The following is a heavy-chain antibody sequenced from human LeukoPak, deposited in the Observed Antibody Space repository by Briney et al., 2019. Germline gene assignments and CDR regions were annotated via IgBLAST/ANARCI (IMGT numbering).Heavy chain of an antibody. CDR3: AKNTDYGSGSYFGGGEYYFDY. J-gene: IGHJ4*02. CDR2: ISYDGSNK. Sequence: GRSLRLSCAASGFTFSSYGMHWVRQAPGKGLEWVAVISYDGSNKYYADSVKGRFTISRDNSKNTLYLQMNSLRAEDTAVYYCAKNTDYGSGSYFGGGEYYFDYLGQGTLVTVSS. CDR1: GFTFSSYG. D-gene: IGHD3-10*01. V-gene: IGHV3-30*18.